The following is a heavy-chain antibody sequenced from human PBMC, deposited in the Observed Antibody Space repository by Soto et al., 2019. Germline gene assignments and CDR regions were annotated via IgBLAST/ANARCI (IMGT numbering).Heavy chain of an antibody. CDR2: ISSSGSTI. CDR1: GFTFSDYY. Sequence: GGSPRLSCAASGFTFSDYYMSWIRQAPGKGLEWVSYISSSGSTIYYADSVKGRFTISRDDAKNSLYLQMNSLRAEDTAVYYCARDLYYYDSSGYHLYYYYGMDVWGQGTTVTVSS. J-gene: IGHJ6*02. D-gene: IGHD3-22*01. CDR3: ARDLYYYDSSGYHLYYYYGMDV. V-gene: IGHV3-11*01.